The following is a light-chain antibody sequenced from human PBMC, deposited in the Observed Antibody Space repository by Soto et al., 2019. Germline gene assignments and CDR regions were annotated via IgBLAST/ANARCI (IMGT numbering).Light chain of an antibody. Sequence: IVLTQSPGTLSLSPGERATLSCRASQNIGTYLAWYQHKPGQAPSVLIFGASTRANGIPDRFSGSGSGTDFTLTISRLEPEDFAVYYCQQYGSSALTFGGGTKVDI. CDR2: GAS. V-gene: IGKV3-20*01. CDR1: QNIGTY. J-gene: IGKJ4*01. CDR3: QQYGSSALT.